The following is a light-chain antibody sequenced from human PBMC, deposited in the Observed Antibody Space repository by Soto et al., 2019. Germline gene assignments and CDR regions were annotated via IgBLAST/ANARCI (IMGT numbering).Light chain of an antibody. J-gene: IGLJ1*01. CDR3: QSYDSSLSGYV. CDR1: SANIGAGYE. V-gene: IGLV1-40*01. Sequence: QPVLTQPPSVSGAPGQRVTISCTGSSANIGAGYEVHWYQQLPGTAPKLLIYGNSNRPSGVPDRFSGAKSGTSASLAITGLQAEDEADYYFQSYDSSLSGYVFGTGTKVTVL. CDR2: GNS.